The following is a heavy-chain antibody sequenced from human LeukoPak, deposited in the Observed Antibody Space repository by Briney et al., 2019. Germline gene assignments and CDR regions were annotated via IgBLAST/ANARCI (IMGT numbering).Heavy chain of an antibody. D-gene: IGHD2/OR15-2a*01. CDR2: KKQYGSEI. J-gene: IGHJ4*02. Sequence: GGSLRLSCVASGFTFTNTWINWLREARGGGLEWVANKKQYGSEIYYVDSVKARYTISRDNAKTSLSLNMNSLRAEDTAVYYCAIDSRTLPDWGQGTLVTVSS. V-gene: IGHV3-7*03. CDR3: AIDSRTLPD. CDR1: GFTFTNTW.